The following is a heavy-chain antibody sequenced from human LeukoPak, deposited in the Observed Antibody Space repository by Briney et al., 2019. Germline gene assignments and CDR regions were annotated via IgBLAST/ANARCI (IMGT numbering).Heavy chain of an antibody. Sequence: GGSLRLSCAASGFTFSSYTMNWVRQAPGKGLEWVGFIRSKAYGGTTEYAASVKGRFTISRDDSKSIAYLQMNSLKTEDTAVYYCTRGPEWLSWFDPWGQGTLVTVSS. V-gene: IGHV3-49*04. CDR1: GFTFSSYT. D-gene: IGHD5-18*01. CDR3: TRGPEWLSWFDP. J-gene: IGHJ5*02. CDR2: IRSKAYGGTT.